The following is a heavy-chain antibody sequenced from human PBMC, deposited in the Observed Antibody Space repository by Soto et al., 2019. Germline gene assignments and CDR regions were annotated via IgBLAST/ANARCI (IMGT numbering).Heavy chain of an antibody. CDR2: ISGSGGST. D-gene: IGHD3-16*02. CDR1: GFTFSSYA. Sequence: GGSLRLSCAASGFTFSSYAMSWVRQAPGKGLEWVSAISGSGGSTYYADSVKGRFTISRDNSKNTLYLQMNSLRAEDTAVYYCAKTLRITFGGVIGPFDYWGQGTLVTVSS. CDR3: AKTLRITFGGVIGPFDY. V-gene: IGHV3-23*01. J-gene: IGHJ4*02.